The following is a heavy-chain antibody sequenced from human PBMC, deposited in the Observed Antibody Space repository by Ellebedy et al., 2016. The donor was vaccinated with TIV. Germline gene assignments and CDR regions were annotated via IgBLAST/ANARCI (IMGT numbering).Heavy chain of an antibody. V-gene: IGHV5-51*01. CDR2: IYPGDSDT. CDR1: GYNFATYW. J-gene: IGHJ3*02. CDR3: ARLDDSSGYLPDDAFDI. D-gene: IGHD3-22*01. Sequence: GESLKISCKGSGYNFATYWIAWVRQMPGKGLEWMGIIYPGDSDTRYSPSFQGQVTISADTSVNTAYLQWNNLKASDSAIYYCARLDDSSGYLPDDAFDIWGQGTTVTVSS.